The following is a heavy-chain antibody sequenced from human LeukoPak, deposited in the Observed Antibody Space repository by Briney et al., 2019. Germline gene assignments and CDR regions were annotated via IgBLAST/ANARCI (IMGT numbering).Heavy chain of an antibody. CDR2: VYQTGDT. J-gene: IGHJ4*02. D-gene: IGHD6-19*01. CDR1: GGSMNNYY. V-gene: IGHV4-59*08. CDR3: ARHPFSAPFDY. Sequence: KPSETLSLTCIVSGGSMNNYYWSWFRQPPGKGLEWIAYVYQTGDTRYNPSLKGRVSISLDMSKNQFSLKVSSVTATDTAVYYCARHPFSAPFDYWGQGILVTVSS.